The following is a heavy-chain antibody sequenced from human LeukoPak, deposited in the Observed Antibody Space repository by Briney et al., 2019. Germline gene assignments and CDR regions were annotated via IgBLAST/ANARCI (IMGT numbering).Heavy chain of an antibody. J-gene: IGHJ5*02. Sequence: NPGRSLRLSCAASGFTFSSYGMHWVRQAPGKGLEWVAVISYDGSNKYYADSVKGRFTISRDNSKNTLYLQMNSLRAEDTAVYYRAKEAYTYGVEENWFDPWGQGTLLTVSS. D-gene: IGHD2-8*01. CDR2: ISYDGSNK. V-gene: IGHV3-30*18. CDR1: GFTFSSYG. CDR3: AKEAYTYGVEENWFDP.